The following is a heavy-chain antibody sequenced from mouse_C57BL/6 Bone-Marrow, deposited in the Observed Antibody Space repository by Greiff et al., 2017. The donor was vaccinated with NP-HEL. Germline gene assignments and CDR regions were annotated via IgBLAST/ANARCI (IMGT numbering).Heavy chain of an antibody. V-gene: IGHV1-50*01. J-gene: IGHJ1*01. CDR3: ARRVFPHYWFFEF. CDR1: GYTFTSYW. CDR2: VDPSDSYT. Sequence: QVQLQQPGAELVKPGASVKLSCKASGYTFTSYWMQWVKQRPGQGLEWIGEVDPSDSYTNYNQKFKGKATLTVDTSSSTAYMQLSSLTSEDSAVYYCARRVFPHYWFFEFWGQGTTVTVSS.